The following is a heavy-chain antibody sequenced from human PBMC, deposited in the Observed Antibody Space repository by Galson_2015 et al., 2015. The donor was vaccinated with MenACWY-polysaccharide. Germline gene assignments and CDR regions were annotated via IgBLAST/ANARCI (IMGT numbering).Heavy chain of an antibody. V-gene: IGHV1-24*01. CDR3: SSGGSPIGISGTYYYYYMDV. CDR2: FDPEDGET. J-gene: IGHJ6*03. Sequence: VKVSCKVTGYTLTKLSMHWVRQAPGKGLEWMGGFDPEDGETIYAQKFQGRVTMTEDTSTDTAYMELRSLRSEDTTVYYCSSGGSPIGISGTYYYYYMDVWGKGTTVTVSS. D-gene: IGHD1-20*01. CDR1: GYTLTKLS.